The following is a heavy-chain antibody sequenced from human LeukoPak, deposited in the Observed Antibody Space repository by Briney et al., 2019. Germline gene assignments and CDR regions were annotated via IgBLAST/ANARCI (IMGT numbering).Heavy chain of an antibody. V-gene: IGHV1-69*13. CDR3: ARDRYSSSWYPRHYYYYMDV. CDR2: IIPIFGTA. Sequence: ASVKVSCKASGGTFSSYAISWVRQAPGQGLEWMGGIIPIFGTANYAQKFQGRVTITADESTSTAYMELSSLRSEDTAVYYCARDRYSSSWYPRHYYYYMDVWGKGTTVTVSS. D-gene: IGHD6-13*01. J-gene: IGHJ6*03. CDR1: GGTFSSYA.